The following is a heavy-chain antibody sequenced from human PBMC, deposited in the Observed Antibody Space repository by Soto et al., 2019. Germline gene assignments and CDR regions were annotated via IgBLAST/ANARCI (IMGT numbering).Heavy chain of an antibody. V-gene: IGHV4-59*04. CDR1: GGSISSYY. J-gene: IGHJ4*02. CDR3: ARLWRGGYNWVVDY. Sequence: SETLSLTCTVSGGSISSYYWSWIRQPPGKGLEWIGYIYYGGSAYYNPSFKSRVTLSVDTSKNQFSLNLSSVTAADTAVYYCARLWRGGYNWVVDYWGQGTLVTVS. CDR2: IYYGGSA. D-gene: IGHD5-12*01.